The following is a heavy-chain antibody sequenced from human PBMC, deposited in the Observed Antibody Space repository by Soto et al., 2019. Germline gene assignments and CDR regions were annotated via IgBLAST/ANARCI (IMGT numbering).Heavy chain of an antibody. J-gene: IGHJ4*02. CDR1: ADSISGFY. D-gene: IGHD3-22*01. CDR2: ISYSGTT. V-gene: IGHV4-59*01. Sequence: PSETLSLPCTFSADSISGFYWTWIRQPPGKGLEWIGFISYSGTTNYTPSLKSRVTISVDTSKNQISLKLNSVTAADTAVYYCARGRHYYDSSGYYYYFDYWGLGTLVTVSS. CDR3: ARGRHYYDSSGYYYYFDY.